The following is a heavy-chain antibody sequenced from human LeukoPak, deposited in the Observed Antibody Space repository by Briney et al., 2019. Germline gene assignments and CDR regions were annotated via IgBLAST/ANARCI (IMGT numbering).Heavy chain of an antibody. CDR1: GYSISSGYY. D-gene: IGHD1-1*01. Sequence: SETLSLICTVSGYSISSGYYWGWIRQPPGKGLEWIGSIYHSGSTYYNPSLKSRVTISVDTSKNQFSLKLSSVTAADTAVYYCARGLGTYYYYYYMDVWGKGTTVTVSS. J-gene: IGHJ6*03. CDR2: IYHSGST. V-gene: IGHV4-38-2*02. CDR3: ARGLGTYYYYYYMDV.